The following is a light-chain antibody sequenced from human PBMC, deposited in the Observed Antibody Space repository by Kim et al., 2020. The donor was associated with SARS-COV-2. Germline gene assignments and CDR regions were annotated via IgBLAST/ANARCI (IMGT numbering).Light chain of an antibody. CDR3: QQAHTFPLT. V-gene: IGKV1-12*01. Sequence: ASVGDRVAMTCRASQDISSWLAWYQQKPGKPPKLLIYGGSNLQSGVPSRFSGSKSGTNFTLTIDTLQPGDFATYYCQQAHTFPLTFGGGTKVDIK. CDR2: GGS. CDR1: QDISSW. J-gene: IGKJ4*01.